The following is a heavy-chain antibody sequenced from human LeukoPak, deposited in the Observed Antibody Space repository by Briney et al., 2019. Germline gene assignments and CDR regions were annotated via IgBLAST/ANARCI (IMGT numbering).Heavy chain of an antibody. V-gene: IGHV4-59*08. CDR2: IYYSGST. D-gene: IGHD6-6*01. CDR3: ARYSAYSSSSSAFDI. Sequence: SETLSLTCTVSGGSISSYYWSWIRQPPGKGLEWIGYIYYSGSTNYNPSLKSRVTISVDTSKNQFSLKLSSVTAADTAVYYCARYSAYSSSSSAFDIWGQGTMVTVS. CDR1: GGSISSYY. J-gene: IGHJ3*02.